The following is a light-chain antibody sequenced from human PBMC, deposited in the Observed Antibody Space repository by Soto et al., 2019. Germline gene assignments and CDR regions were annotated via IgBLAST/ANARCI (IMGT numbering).Light chain of an antibody. Sequence: DIVMTQSPDSLAVSLGERATINCKSSQSVLYSSNNKNYLAWYQQKVGQPPNLLIYWASTRESGVPDRFSGSGSGTDFTLTISSLQAEDVAVYYCQQFYDTPTFGQGTKLEIK. CDR1: QSVLYSSNNKNY. CDR3: QQFYDTPT. V-gene: IGKV4-1*01. CDR2: WAS. J-gene: IGKJ2*01.